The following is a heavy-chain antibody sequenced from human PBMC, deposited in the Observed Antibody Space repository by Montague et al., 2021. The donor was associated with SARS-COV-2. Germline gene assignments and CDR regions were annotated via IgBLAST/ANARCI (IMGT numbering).Heavy chain of an antibody. CDR2: IYSGGST. D-gene: IGHD3-22*01. CDR3: ARGYYDSSGYYATVGVH. J-gene: IGHJ4*02. V-gene: IGHV3-66*01. CDR1: GFTVSSNY. Sequence: SLRLPCAASGFTVSSNYMSWVRQAPGKGLEWVSVIYSGGSTYYADSVKGRFTISRDNSKNTLYLQMNSLRAEDTAVYYCARGYYDSSGYYATVGVHWGQGTLVTVSS.